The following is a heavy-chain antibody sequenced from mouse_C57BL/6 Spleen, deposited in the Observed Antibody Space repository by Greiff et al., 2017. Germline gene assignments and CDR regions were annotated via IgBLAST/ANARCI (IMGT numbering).Heavy chain of an antibody. CDR1: GYTFTSYG. CDR2: IYPRSGNT. D-gene: IGHD1-1*01. CDR3: ARDYYGSPNYFDY. V-gene: IGHV1-81*01. Sequence: QVHVKQSGAELARPGASVKLSCKASGYTFTSYGISWVKQRTGQGLEWIGEIYPRSGNTYYNEKFKGKATLTADKSSSTAYMELRSLTSEDSAVYFCARDYYGSPNYFDYWGQGTTLTVSS. J-gene: IGHJ2*01.